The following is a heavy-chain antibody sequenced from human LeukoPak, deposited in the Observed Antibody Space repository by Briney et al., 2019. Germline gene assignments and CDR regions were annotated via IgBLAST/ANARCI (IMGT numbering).Heavy chain of an antibody. CDR2: IIPIFGTA. Sequence: ASVKVSCKASGGTFSSYAISWVRQAPGQGLEWMGGIIPIFGTANYAQKFQGRVTITADESTSTAYMELSSLRSDDTAIYYCARGYLAGDEGFDYWGQGTLVTVSS. CDR3: ARGYLAGDEGFDY. D-gene: IGHD2-21*01. J-gene: IGHJ4*02. CDR1: GGTFSSYA. V-gene: IGHV1-69*13.